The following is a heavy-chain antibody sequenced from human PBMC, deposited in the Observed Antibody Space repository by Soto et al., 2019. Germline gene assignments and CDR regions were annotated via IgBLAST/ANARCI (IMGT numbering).Heavy chain of an antibody. V-gene: IGHV3-72*01. CDR1: GFTFSDHY. CDR3: TRGAPGIVAAGAPVYYSGMDV. D-gene: IGHD6-13*01. Sequence: EVQLVQSGGGLVQPGGSLRLSCAASGFTFSDHYMDWVRQAPGRGLEWVGRSRNKANGYSTEYAASVKDRFTVSRDESRKLLYLQMNSLRTGDTAVYYCTRGAPGIVAAGAPVYYSGMDVWGQGTTVTVSS. CDR2: SRNKANGYST. J-gene: IGHJ6*02.